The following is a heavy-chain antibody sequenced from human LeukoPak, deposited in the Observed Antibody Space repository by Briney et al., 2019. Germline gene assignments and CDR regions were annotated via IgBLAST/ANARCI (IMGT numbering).Heavy chain of an antibody. CDR3: TRHVERYCSGGSCETGLYGMDV. Sequence: PGGSLRLSCVVSGITLSNYAMSWVRQAPGKGLEWVSGISGSADGTNYADSVKGRFTISRDNSMNTMYLQMNSLRAEDTAVYYCTRHVERYCSGGSCETGLYGMDVWGQGTTVTVSS. J-gene: IGHJ6*02. CDR2: ISGSADGT. CDR1: GITLSNYA. V-gene: IGHV3-23*01. D-gene: IGHD2-15*01.